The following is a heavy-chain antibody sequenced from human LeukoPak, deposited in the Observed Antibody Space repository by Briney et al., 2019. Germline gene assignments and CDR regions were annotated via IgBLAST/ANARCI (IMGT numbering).Heavy chain of an antibody. Sequence: PSETLSLTCAVYGGSFSSYYWSWISQPPGKGLEWIGEINHSGSTKYNSSLKSRLTMSLDTSKNQFSLKLTSVTAADTAVYYCARWGSGNYYYWHFDLWGRGTLVTVSS. CDR3: ARWGSGNYYYWHFDL. J-gene: IGHJ2*01. CDR2: INHSGST. D-gene: IGHD1-26*01. V-gene: IGHV4-34*01. CDR1: GGSFSSYY.